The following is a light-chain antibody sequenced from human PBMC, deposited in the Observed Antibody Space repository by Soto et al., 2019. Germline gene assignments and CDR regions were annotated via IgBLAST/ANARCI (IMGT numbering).Light chain of an antibody. CDR2: AAS. V-gene: IGKV1-39*01. CDR1: QSIARF. CDR3: QQSSSIPWT. Sequence: DIQMTQSPFSLSASVGDRVTITCRASQSIARFLNWYQQKPEKAPKLLIYAASSLQSGVPSRFSGSGTGTDFTLTTSSLQPEDFATYYCQQSSSIPWTFGQGTKVEIK. J-gene: IGKJ1*01.